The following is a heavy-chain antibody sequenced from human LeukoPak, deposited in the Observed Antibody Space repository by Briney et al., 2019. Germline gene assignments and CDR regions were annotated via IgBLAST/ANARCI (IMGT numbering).Heavy chain of an antibody. CDR2: INSNGDEI. V-gene: IGHV3-23*01. Sequence: GGSLRLSCAASGFTFSTYAMTWVRQAPGKGLEWVSGINSNGDEIYYADSVRGRFTISRDNSNNALYLQMDSLRAEDTAVYYCANWIGSSSRDYWGQGTLDIVSS. CDR1: GFTFSTYA. J-gene: IGHJ4*02. CDR3: ANWIGSSSRDY. D-gene: IGHD6-6*01.